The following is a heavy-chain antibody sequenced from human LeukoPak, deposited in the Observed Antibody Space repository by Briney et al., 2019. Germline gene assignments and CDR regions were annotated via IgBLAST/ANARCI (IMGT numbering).Heavy chain of an antibody. CDR3: ASRTRNCSSTSCQIFDY. J-gene: IGHJ4*02. Sequence: ASVKVSCKASGYSFTSYGISWVRQAPGQGLEWMGWISAYNGITNYAQKLQGRVTMTTDTSTSTAYMELRSLRSDDTAVYYCASRTRNCSSTSCQIFDYWGQGTLVTVSS. CDR1: GYSFTSYG. D-gene: IGHD2-2*01. CDR2: ISAYNGIT. V-gene: IGHV1-18*01.